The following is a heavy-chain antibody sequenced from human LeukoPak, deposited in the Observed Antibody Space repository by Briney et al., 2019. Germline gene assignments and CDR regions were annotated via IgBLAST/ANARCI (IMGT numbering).Heavy chain of an antibody. CDR2: IIPVFGTA. V-gene: IGHV1-69*01. Sequence: SVKVSCKTSGGTFSSYAISWVRQAPGQGLEWMGGIIPVFGTANYAQKFQGRVTITADESTSTTYMELSSLRSEDTAVYYCARDRVVGPGFDNAFDIWGHGTMVTVSS. D-gene: IGHD2-15*01. CDR3: ARDRVVGPGFDNAFDI. J-gene: IGHJ3*02. CDR1: GGTFSSYA.